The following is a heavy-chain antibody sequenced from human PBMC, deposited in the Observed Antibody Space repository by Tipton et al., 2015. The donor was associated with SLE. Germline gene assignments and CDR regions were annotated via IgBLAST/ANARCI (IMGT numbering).Heavy chain of an antibody. CDR1: GFSISSDYY. J-gene: IGHJ4*02. V-gene: IGHV4-38-2*02. Sequence: TLSLTCSVSGFSISSDYYWGWIRQPPGKGLEFIGTISYSGGTDYNPSLKSRVTISVDTSKNHFSLSLISVTAADTAVYYCARLTPWGYDYWGPGMLVTVSS. CDR3: ARLTPWGYDY. D-gene: IGHD7-27*01. CDR2: ISYSGGT.